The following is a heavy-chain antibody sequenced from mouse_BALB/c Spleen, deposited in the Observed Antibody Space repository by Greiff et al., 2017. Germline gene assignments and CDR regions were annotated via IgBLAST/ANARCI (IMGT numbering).Heavy chain of an antibody. CDR1: GFTFSSYA. CDR3: ARDGNLDY. D-gene: IGHD1-1*01. V-gene: IGHV5-9-3*01. J-gene: IGHJ2*01. Sequence: EVQGVESGGGLVKPGGSLKLSCAASGFTFSSYAMSWVRQTPEKRLEWVATISSGGSYTYYPDSVKGRFTISRDNTKNTLYLQMSSLRSEDTAMYYCARDGNLDYWGQGTTLTVSS. CDR2: ISSGGSYT.